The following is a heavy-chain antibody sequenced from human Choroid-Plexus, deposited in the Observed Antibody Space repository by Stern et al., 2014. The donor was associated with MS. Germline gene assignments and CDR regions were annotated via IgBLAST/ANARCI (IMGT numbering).Heavy chain of an antibody. Sequence: EVQLVESGGGLVQPGGSLRLSCAASGFSFNSYWMHWVRQVPGKGLVWVSGIESDGSGQYYADSVRGRFTISRDNAKNTLYLQMNSLRVEDTALYYCVRALVAPAGGLGHWGQGTLFTVSS. J-gene: IGHJ4*02. D-gene: IGHD2-2*01. CDR2: IESDGSGQ. CDR1: GFSFNSYW. V-gene: IGHV3-74*01. CDR3: VRALVAPAGGLGH.